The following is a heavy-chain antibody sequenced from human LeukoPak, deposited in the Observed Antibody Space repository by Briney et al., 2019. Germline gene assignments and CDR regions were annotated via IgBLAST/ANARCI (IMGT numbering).Heavy chain of an antibody. V-gene: IGHV4-59*01. D-gene: IGHD3-10*01. CDR2: IYYSGYT. CDR1: GGPISSYY. J-gene: IGHJ6*03. Sequence: SETLSLTCTVSGGPISSYYWSWIRQPPGKGLGWIGYIYYSGYTNYNPSLKSRVTISVDTSKNQFSLKLSSVTAADTAVYYCARTTMVRGTYYMDVWGKGTTVTVSS. CDR3: ARTTMVRGTYYMDV.